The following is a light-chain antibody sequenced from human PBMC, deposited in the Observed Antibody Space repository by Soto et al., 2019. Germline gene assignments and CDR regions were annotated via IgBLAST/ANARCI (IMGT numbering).Light chain of an antibody. CDR1: SSDVGGYDS. J-gene: IGLJ1*01. CDR3: SSYTSSNPYV. CDR2: DVT. Sequence: QSALTQPASVSGSPGQSSTISCTGTSSDVGGYDSVSWYQQRPGNAPKLILFDVTNRPSGVSNRFSGSKSGNTASLTISGLQADDEADYYCSSYTSSNPYVFGTGTKVTVL. V-gene: IGLV2-14*03.